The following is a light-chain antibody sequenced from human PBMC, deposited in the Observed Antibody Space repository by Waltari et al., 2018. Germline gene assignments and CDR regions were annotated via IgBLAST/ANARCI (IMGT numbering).Light chain of an antibody. J-gene: IGLJ2*01. CDR3: SSYTGSTTLLV. Sequence: QSALTQPASVSGSPGQSITISCTGTTSDIGNHDYVSWYQQHPGKAPKRLIYEGTNRPSGVATRVAGSKSGSTASLTISGLQADDEAHYYCSSYTGSTTLLVFGGGTDLTVL. V-gene: IGLV2-14*01. CDR2: EGT. CDR1: TSDIGNHDY.